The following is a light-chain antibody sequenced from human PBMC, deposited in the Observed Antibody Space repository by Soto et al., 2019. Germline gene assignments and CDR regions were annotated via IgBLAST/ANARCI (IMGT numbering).Light chain of an antibody. CDR3: TSYASGSSHVV. Sequence: QSALTQPASVSGSPGQSITLSCTGTRSDLGGYDYVSWYQRHPGKAPKLIIYDGNNRPSGVSNRFSGSKSGNTASLTISGLQAEDEADYYCTSYASGSSHVVFGGGTKLTVL. J-gene: IGLJ2*01. V-gene: IGLV2-14*01. CDR2: DGN. CDR1: RSDLGGYDY.